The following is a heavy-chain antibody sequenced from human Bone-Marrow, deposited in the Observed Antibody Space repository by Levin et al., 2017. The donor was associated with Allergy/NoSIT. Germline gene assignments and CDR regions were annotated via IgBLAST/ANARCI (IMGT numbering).Heavy chain of an antibody. D-gene: IGHD2-15*01. CDR3: ARCRDGGYCNGGNAY. Sequence: GGSLRLSCAGSGFTFSTYWMSWVRQAPGKGLEWVANIKQDGSEKYYVDSVKGRFTISRDNAKDSLYLQMNSLRAEDTAVYYCARCRDGGYCNGGNAYWGQGTLVTVSS. CDR1: GFTFSTYW. CDR2: IKQDGSEK. V-gene: IGHV3-7*01. J-gene: IGHJ4*02.